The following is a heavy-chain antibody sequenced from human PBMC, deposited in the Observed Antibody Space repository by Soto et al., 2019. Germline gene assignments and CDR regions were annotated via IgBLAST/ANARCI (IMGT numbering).Heavy chain of an antibody. CDR1: GYTFTSYA. D-gene: IGHD4-4*01. CDR3: ARVAAYSNYLPYYFDY. Sequence: ASVKVSCKASGYTFTSYAMHWVRQAPGQRLEWMGWINAGNGNTKYSQKFQGRVTITRDTSASTAYMELSSLRSEDTAVYYCARVAAYSNYLPYYFDYWGQGTLVTVSS. CDR2: INAGNGNT. V-gene: IGHV1-3*01. J-gene: IGHJ4*02.